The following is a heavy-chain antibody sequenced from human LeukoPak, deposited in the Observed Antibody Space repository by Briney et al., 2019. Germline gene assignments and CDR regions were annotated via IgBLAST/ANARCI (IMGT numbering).Heavy chain of an antibody. D-gene: IGHD6-13*01. J-gene: IGHJ4*02. CDR3: ARGGVQQQLTTFDY. CDR2: INHSGST. CDR1: GGSFSGYY. V-gene: IGHV4-34*01. Sequence: SETLSLTCAVYGGSFSGYYWSWIRQPPGKGLEWIGEINHSGSTNYNPSLKSRVTISVDTSKNQFSLKLSSVAAADTAVYYCARGGVQQQLTTFDYWGQGTLVTVSS.